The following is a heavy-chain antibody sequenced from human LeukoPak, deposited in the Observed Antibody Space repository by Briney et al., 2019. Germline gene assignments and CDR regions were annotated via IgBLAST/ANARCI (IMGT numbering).Heavy chain of an antibody. J-gene: IGHJ3*02. Sequence: GGSLRLSCAASGFTFSSYAMSWVRQAPGGGLEWVSGLSGSGGNTYYADSVKGRCTLSRDNSKNTLCLQMNSVRAAGPAVSYCAKVSSRNYGAFDIWGQGTMVTVSS. V-gene: IGHV3-23*01. CDR2: LSGSGGNT. CDR1: GFTFSSYA. CDR3: AKVSSRNYGAFDI. D-gene: IGHD1-14*01.